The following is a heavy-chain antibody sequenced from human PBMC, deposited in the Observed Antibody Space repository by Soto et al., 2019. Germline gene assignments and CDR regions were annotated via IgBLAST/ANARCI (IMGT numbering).Heavy chain of an antibody. D-gene: IGHD3-10*01. J-gene: IGHJ4*02. CDR3: AGSVGGSNVNCDY. Sequence: QVQLVQSGAEVRTPGASVKVSCKASEYTFTSYDINWVRQATGQGPEWMGWMNPDSGNTGYVKKFQGRVTMTRNTAISTAYMELSSLRSEDTAVYYCAGSVGGSNVNCDYWGQGTLVTVSS. CDR1: EYTFTSYD. V-gene: IGHV1-8*01. CDR2: MNPDSGNT.